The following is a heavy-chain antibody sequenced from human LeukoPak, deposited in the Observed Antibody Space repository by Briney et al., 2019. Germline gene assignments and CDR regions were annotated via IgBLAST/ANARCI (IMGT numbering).Heavy chain of an antibody. CDR2: IRRNGDDK. D-gene: IGHD5-24*01. CDR3: AKRDGDTAFDY. V-gene: IGHV3-33*03. J-gene: IGHJ4*02. CDR1: GFTFKSYG. Sequence: GGSLRLSCAASGFTFKSYGMHWVRQAPGKGLEWVSVIRRNGDDKYYADSVKGRFTVSRDNSKNTLYRHLHSLRAEDTALYYCAKRDGDTAFDYWGQGTLVTVSS.